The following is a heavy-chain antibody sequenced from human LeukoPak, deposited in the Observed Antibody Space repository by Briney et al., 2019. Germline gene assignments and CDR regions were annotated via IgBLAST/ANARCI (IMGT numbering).Heavy chain of an antibody. CDR1: GFTFDDYA. CDR3: AKDIRRYGDYDAFDI. V-gene: IGHV3-9*01. Sequence: PGGSLRLSCAASGFTFDDYAMHWVRQAPGKGLERVSGISWNSGSIGYADSVKGRFTISRDNAKNSLYLQMNSLRAEDTALYYCAKDIRRYGDYDAFDIWGQGTMVTVSS. CDR2: ISWNSGSI. D-gene: IGHD4-17*01. J-gene: IGHJ3*02.